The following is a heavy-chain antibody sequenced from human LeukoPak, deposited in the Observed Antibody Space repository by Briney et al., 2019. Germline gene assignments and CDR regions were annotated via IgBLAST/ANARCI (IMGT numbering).Heavy chain of an antibody. J-gene: IGHJ4*02. CDR2: ISGSGRSGT. D-gene: IGHD1-26*01. Sequence: GGSLRLSCVASGFTFSTYAMTWVRQAPGKGLEWVSVISGSGRSGTNYADSVKGRFTISRDNSKNTLYLQMNSLRVEDTAIYYCAKDGAWELPYYFDYWGQGTLVTVSS. CDR1: GFTFSTYA. CDR3: AKDGAWELPYYFDY. V-gene: IGHV3-23*01.